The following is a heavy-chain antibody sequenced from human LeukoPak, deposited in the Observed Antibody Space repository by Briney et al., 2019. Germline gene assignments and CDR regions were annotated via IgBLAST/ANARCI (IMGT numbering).Heavy chain of an antibody. Sequence: SETLSLTCAVYGGSFSGYYWSWIRQPPGKGLEWIGEINHSGSTNYNPSLKSRVTISVDTSKNQFSLKLSSVTAADTAVYYCARDYYDFWSGYLGQFDYWGQGTLVTVSS. CDR3: ARDYYDFWSGYLGQFDY. CDR1: GGSFSGYY. CDR2: INHSGST. V-gene: IGHV4-34*01. D-gene: IGHD3-3*01. J-gene: IGHJ4*02.